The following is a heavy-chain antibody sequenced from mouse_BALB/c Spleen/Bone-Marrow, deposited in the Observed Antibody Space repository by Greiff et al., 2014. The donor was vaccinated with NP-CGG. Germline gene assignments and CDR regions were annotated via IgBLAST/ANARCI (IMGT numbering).Heavy chain of an antibody. J-gene: IGHJ3*01. Sequence: QVQLQQSGPGLVQPSQSLSITCTVSGFSLTSYGVHWVRQSPGKGLEWLGGIWSGGSTDYNAAFMSRLSITKDNSKSQVFFKMNSLQSDDTAVYYCAKSSNWDAFAYWGQGTLVTVSA. V-gene: IGHV2-5*01. D-gene: IGHD4-1*01. CDR2: IWSGGST. CDR3: AKSSNWDAFAY. CDR1: GFSLTSYG.